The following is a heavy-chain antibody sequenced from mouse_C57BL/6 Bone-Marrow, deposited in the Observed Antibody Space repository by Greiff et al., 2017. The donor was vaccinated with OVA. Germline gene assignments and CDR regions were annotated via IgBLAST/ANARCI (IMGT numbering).Heavy chain of an antibody. CDR3: AITTVVENYAMDY. V-gene: IGHV3-1*01. CDR1: GYSITSGYD. CDR2: ISYSGST. D-gene: IGHD1-1*01. Sequence: EVMLVESGPGMVKPSQSLSLTCTVTGYSITSGYDWHWIRHFPGNKLEWMGYISYSGSTNYNPSLKSRISITHDTSKNHFFLKLNSVTTEDTATYYCAITTVVENYAMDYWGQGTSVTVSS. J-gene: IGHJ4*01.